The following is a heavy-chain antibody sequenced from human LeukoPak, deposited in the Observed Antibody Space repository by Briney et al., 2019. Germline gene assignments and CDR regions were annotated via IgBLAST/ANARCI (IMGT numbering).Heavy chain of an antibody. CDR1: GFTFSSYE. CDR2: ISSSGSTI. J-gene: IGHJ4*02. D-gene: IGHD6-13*01. V-gene: IGHV3-48*03. CDR3: AREFSSWYRWFDY. Sequence: GGSLRLSCAASGFTFSSYEMNWVRQASGKGLEWVSYISSSGSTIYYADSVKGRFTISRDNAKNSLYLQMNSLRAEDTAVYYCAREFSSWYRWFDYWGQGTLVTVSS.